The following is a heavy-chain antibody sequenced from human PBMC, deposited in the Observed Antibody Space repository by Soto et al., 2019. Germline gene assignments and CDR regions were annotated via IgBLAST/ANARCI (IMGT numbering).Heavy chain of an antibody. Sequence: GGSLRLSCAASGFTFSSHGMHWVRQAPGKGLERVAVISYDGSNKYYADSVKGRFTISRDNSKNTLYLQMNSLRAEDTAVYYCAKDMMGWARAGADGMDVWGQGTTVTVSS. CDR1: GFTFSSHG. CDR3: AKDMMGWARAGADGMDV. CDR2: ISYDGSNK. D-gene: IGHD6-13*01. V-gene: IGHV3-30*18. J-gene: IGHJ6*02.